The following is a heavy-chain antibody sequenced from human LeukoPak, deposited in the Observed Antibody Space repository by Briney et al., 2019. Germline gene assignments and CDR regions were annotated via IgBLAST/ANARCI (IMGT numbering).Heavy chain of an antibody. Sequence: GGSLRLSCAASGFTFSSYAMSWVRQAPGKGLKWVSTINDNGDGTYYADSVKGRFTISRDNAKNSLYLQMNSLRAEDTAVYYCAREDITMVRGVVGVFDYWGQGTLVTVSS. V-gene: IGHV3-23*01. J-gene: IGHJ4*02. CDR1: GFTFSSYA. D-gene: IGHD3-10*01. CDR2: INDNGDGT. CDR3: AREDITMVRGVVGVFDY.